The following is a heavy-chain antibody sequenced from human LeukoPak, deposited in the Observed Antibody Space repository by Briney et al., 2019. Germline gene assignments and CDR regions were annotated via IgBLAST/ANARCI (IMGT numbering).Heavy chain of an antibody. CDR2: ISGSGGST. V-gene: IGHV3-23*01. CDR1: GFTFSSYA. D-gene: IGHD5-12*01. J-gene: IGHJ4*02. CDR3: AKDLSANSGYDYFDY. Sequence: GGSLRLSCAASGFTFSSYAMSWVRQAPGKGLEWVSAISGSGGSTHYADSVKGRFTISRDNSKNTLYLQMNSLRAEDTAVYYCAKDLSANSGYDYFDYWGQGTLVTVSS.